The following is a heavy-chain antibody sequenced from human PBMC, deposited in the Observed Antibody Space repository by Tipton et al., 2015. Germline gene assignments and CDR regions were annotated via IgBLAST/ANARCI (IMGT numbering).Heavy chain of an antibody. V-gene: IGHV3-7*01. CDR1: GFTFNNYW. Sequence: QLVQSGGGLVRPGGSLRLSCAASGFTFNNYWMTWVRQAPGKGLEWVANIKPDGSDQYYVDSVKGRFTFSRDNAKNSMYLQMNSLRPEDTAVYYCARSGGYGWDSWGQGTLVTVSS. CDR2: IKPDGSDQ. CDR3: ARSGGYGWDS. D-gene: IGHD5-12*01. J-gene: IGHJ4*02.